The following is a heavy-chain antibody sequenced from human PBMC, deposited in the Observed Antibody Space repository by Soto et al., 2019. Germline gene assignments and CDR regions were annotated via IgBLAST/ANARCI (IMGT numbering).Heavy chain of an antibody. CDR3: AKDLGNWNDDQKIFDY. CDR2: ISYDGSNK. J-gene: IGHJ4*02. Sequence: GGSLRLSCAASGFTFSSYGMHWVRQAPGKGLEWVAVISYDGSNKYYADSVKGRFTISRDNSKNTLYLQMNSLRAEDTAVYYCAKDLGNWNDDQKIFDYWGQGTLVTVSS. CDR1: GFTFSSYG. D-gene: IGHD1-1*01. V-gene: IGHV3-30*18.